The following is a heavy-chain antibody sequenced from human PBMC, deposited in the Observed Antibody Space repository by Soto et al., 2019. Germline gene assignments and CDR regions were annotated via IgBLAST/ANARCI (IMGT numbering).Heavy chain of an antibody. J-gene: IGHJ3*02. CDR1: GFTFSSYS. V-gene: IGHV3-21*01. Sequence: GGSLRLSCAASGFTFSSYSMNWVRQAPGKGLKWVSSISSSSSYIYYADSVKGRFTISRDNAKNSLYLQMNSLRAEDTDVYYCARDLMSGYCTNGVCYDAFDIWGQGTMVTVSS. D-gene: IGHD2-8*01. CDR3: ARDLMSGYCTNGVCYDAFDI. CDR2: ISSSSSYI.